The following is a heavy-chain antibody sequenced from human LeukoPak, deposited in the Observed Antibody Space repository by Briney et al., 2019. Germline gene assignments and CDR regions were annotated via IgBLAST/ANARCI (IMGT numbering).Heavy chain of an antibody. J-gene: IGHJ4*02. CDR3: ARSRSRYYYDSSGYYSGDY. CDR2: IIPILGIA. D-gene: IGHD3-22*01. CDR1: GGTFSSYA. Sequence: EASVKVSCKASGGTFSSYAISWVRQAPGQGLEWMGRIIPILGIANYAQKFQGRVTITADESTSTAYMELSSLRSEDTAVYYCARSRSRYYYDSSGYYSGDYWGQGTLVTVSS. V-gene: IGHV1-69*04.